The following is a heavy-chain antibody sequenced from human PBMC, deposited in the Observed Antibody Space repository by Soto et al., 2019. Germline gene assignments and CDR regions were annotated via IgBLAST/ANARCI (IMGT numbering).Heavy chain of an antibody. D-gene: IGHD5-12*01. Sequence: HPGGSLRLSCAASGFTFSSYGMHWVRQAPGKGLEWVAVISYDGSNKYYADSVKGRFTISRDNSKNTLYLQMNSLRAEDTAVYYCAKDSGYDYVDATNWFDPWGQGTLVTVSS. CDR1: GFTFSSYG. CDR2: ISYDGSNK. J-gene: IGHJ5*02. V-gene: IGHV3-30*18. CDR3: AKDSGYDYVDATNWFDP.